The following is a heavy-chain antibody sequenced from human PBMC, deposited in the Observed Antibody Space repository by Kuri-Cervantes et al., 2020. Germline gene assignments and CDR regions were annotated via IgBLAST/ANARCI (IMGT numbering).Heavy chain of an antibody. J-gene: IGHJ2*01. CDR1: GFTLEDYD. CDR3: SRDPSVTNFYYYIWGSSQEYCYFDL. Sequence: GGSLRLSCAAPGFTLEDYDLYWIRQAPGKGLEWVSGITGSGGSTYYGDSVKCRFTISRDNSKNTLYLQMNSLRAEDTAVYYCSRDPSVTNFYYYIWGSSQEYCYFDLWGRGTLVTVSS. D-gene: IGHD3-16*01. CDR2: ITGSGGST. V-gene: IGHV3-23*01.